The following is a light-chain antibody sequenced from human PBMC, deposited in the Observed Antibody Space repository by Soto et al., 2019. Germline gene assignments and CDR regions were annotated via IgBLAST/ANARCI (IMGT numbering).Light chain of an antibody. V-gene: IGKV3-15*01. Sequence: EVVLTQSPAVLSVSPGERVTLSCGATQTVSTNLAWYQQRPGQAPRLLIYGTSTRATGIPGRVSGSGSGTEFTLTISSLEPEDFAVYYCQQYGNSPWTFGQGTKVDIK. CDR3: QQYGNSPWT. CDR1: QTVSTN. CDR2: GTS. J-gene: IGKJ1*01.